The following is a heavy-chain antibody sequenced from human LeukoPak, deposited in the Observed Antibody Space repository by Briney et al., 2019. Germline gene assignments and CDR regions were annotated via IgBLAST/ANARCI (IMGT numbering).Heavy chain of an antibody. Sequence: ASETLSLTCTVSGGSISSSSYYWGWIRQPPGKGLEWIGSIYYSGSTYYNPSLKSRVTISVDTSKNQFSLKLSSVTAADTAVYYCARSSSWYGNWFDPWGQGTLVTVSS. CDR2: IYYSGST. J-gene: IGHJ5*02. D-gene: IGHD6-13*01. CDR3: ARSSSWYGNWFDP. V-gene: IGHV4-39*01. CDR1: GGSISSSSYY.